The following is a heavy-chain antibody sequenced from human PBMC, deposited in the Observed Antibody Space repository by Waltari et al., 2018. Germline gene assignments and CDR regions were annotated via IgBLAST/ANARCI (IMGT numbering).Heavy chain of an antibody. CDR2: SCMWCST. CDR1: GFTFSSYA. CDR3: AKLHWDPGGAFDY. J-gene: IGHJ4*03. Sequence: EVQLLESGGGLVQPGGSLRLSCAASGFTFSSYAMSWVRRAPGKGAGVGVRFSCMWCSTYYSEPVKGRFTISRDKSKNTPYLPMNSLGAEDTAVYYCAKLHWDPGGAFDYWGQGTMVTVSS. V-gene: IGHV3-23*01. D-gene: IGHD7-27*01.